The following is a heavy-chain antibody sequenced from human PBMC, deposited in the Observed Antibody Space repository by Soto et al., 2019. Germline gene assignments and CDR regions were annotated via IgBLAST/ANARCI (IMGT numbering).Heavy chain of an antibody. V-gene: IGHV3-48*01. D-gene: IGHD6-19*01. Sequence: PGGSLRLSCASSGFTFSSYSMNWVRQAPGKGLEWVSYISSSSSTIYYADSLKGRFTISRDNAKNSLYLQMNSLRAGDTAVYYCARGATLENIAVAGTIDYWGQGTLVTVSS. CDR2: ISSSSSTI. CDR1: GFTFSSYS. J-gene: IGHJ4*02. CDR3: ARGATLENIAVAGTIDY.